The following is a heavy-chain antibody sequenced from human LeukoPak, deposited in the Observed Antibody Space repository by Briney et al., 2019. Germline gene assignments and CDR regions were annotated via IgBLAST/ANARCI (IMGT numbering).Heavy chain of an antibody. CDR1: GYSFSTHW. D-gene: IGHD1-7*01. J-gene: IGHJ4*02. CDR2: IYPGDSDT. Sequence: PGESLKISFQRFGYSFSTHWIAWVRQLPGKGLEWMGIIYPGDSDTRYSPSFQGQVTISVDKSISTAYLQWSSLKASDTAMYYCARPPRGGTSKFDYWGQGTLISVSS. CDR3: ARPPRGGTSKFDY. V-gene: IGHV5-51*01.